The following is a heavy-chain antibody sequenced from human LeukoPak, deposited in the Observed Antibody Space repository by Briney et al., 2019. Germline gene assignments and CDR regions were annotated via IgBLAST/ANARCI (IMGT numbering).Heavy chain of an antibody. D-gene: IGHD5-12*01. J-gene: IGHJ4*02. CDR3: VRVGSGYDPLDY. V-gene: IGHV3-21*01. CDR1: GFTFSSYS. CDR2: ISSSSSYI. Sequence: PGGSLRLSCAASGFTFSSYSMNGVRQAPGKGLEWVSSISSSSSYIYYADSVKGRFTISRDNAKNSLYLQMNSLRAEDTAVYYCVRVGSGYDPLDYWGQGTLVTVSS.